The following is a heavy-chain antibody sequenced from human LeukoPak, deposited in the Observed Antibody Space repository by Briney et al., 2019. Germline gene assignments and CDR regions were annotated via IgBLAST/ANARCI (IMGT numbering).Heavy chain of an antibody. CDR1: GFTFNKAW. CDR3: TTSGTPFEY. J-gene: IGHJ4*02. V-gene: IGHV3-15*01. D-gene: IGHD3-10*01. CDR2: IKNKGDGGTT. Sequence: PGGSLRLSCAASGFTFNKAWMSWVRLAPGKGLEWVGRIKNKGDGGTTDYAAPVKGRFTVSRDDSKSTLYLQMNSLKTADTAVYYCTTSGTPFEYWGQGTLVTVSS.